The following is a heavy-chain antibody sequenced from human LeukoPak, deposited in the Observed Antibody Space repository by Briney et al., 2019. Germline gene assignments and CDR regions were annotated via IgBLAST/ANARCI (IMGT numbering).Heavy chain of an antibody. V-gene: IGHV3-21*01. CDR3: ARDPYNGNYGDAYYYYMDV. Sequence: GGSLRLSCAASGFTFSTYNMNWVRQAPGKGLEWVSSITSSSSYTFYADSVKGRFTISRDKAKSSLYLQMNSLRAEDTAIYYCARDPYNGNYGDAYYYYMDVWGKGTTVTISS. D-gene: IGHD1-26*01. J-gene: IGHJ6*03. CDR2: ITSSSSYT. CDR1: GFTFSTYN.